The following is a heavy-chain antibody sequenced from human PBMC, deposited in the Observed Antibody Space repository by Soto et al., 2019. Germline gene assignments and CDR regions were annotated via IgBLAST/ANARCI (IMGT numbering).Heavy chain of an antibody. J-gene: IGHJ4*02. CDR3: AKSRTTDLVVPVDD. D-gene: IGHD3-22*01. V-gene: IGHV3-30*18. CDR1: GFAFRNYG. Sequence: TGGSLRLSCAASGFAFRNYGMHWVRQAPGKGLEWVAVVSHDGSNQNYADSVKGRFTIYRDNSRNTLSLQMHSLRDDDTAVYYCAKSRTTDLVVPVDDWGQGTQVTVSS. CDR2: VSHDGSNQ.